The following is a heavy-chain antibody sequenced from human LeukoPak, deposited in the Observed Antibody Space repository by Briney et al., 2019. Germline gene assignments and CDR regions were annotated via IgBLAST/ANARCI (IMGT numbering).Heavy chain of an antibody. Sequence: GGSLRLSCAASGFTFSSYSMNWVRQAPGKGLEWVSSISSSSSYIYYADSVKGRFTISRDNAKNSLYLQMISLRAEDTAVYYCARWRGDSSGYYHYYYYYMDVWGKGTTVTVSS. V-gene: IGHV3-21*01. D-gene: IGHD3-22*01. CDR2: ISSSSSYI. CDR1: GFTFSSYS. CDR3: ARWRGDSSGYYHYYYYYMDV. J-gene: IGHJ6*03.